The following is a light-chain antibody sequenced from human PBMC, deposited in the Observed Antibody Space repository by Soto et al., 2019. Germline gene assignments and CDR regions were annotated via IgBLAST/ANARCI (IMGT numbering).Light chain of an antibody. J-gene: IGKJ5*01. CDR3: QQYNNWPPIT. CDR1: QTISSD. V-gene: IGKV3D-15*01. Sequence: ENVLTQSPGTLSLSPGERATISCRATQTISSDYLAWYQQKPGQAPRLLIYGIFHRATGIPDRFTGSGSGTEFTLTISSLQSEDFAVYYCQQYNNWPPITFGQGTRLEIK. CDR2: GIF.